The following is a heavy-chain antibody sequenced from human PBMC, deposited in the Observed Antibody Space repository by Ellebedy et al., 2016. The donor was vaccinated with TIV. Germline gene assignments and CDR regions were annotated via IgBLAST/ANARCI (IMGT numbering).Heavy chain of an antibody. CDR3: ARGPVRYTQKGGFLDY. D-gene: IGHD3-16*01. CDR2: VYSGGNT. J-gene: IGHJ4*02. CDR1: GFTVSSSY. Sequence: GESLKISCAASGFTVSSSYMTWVRQAPGQGLEWVSVVYSGGNTSYADSVKGRFTISRDNSKNTLSLEMNSLRVDDTAVYFCARGPVRYTQKGGFLDYWGQGTLVTVSS. V-gene: IGHV3-53*01.